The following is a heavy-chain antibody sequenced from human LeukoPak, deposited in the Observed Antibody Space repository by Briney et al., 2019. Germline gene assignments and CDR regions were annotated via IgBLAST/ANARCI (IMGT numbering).Heavy chain of an antibody. V-gene: IGHV3-23*01. J-gene: IGHJ4*02. Sequence: PGGSLGLSCAASGFTFSSYGITWVRQAPGKGLEWVSTISATGGSTYYADSVKGRFTISRDNSKDTLYLQMNSLRAEDTAVCYCAKGGYSSGWRNYFDYWGQGTLVTVSS. CDR3: AKGGYSSGWRNYFDY. CDR2: ISATGGST. CDR1: GFTFSSYG. D-gene: IGHD6-19*01.